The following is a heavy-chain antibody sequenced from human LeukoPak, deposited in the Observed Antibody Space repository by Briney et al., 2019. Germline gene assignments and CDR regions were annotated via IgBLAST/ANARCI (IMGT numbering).Heavy chain of an antibody. CDR2: ISYDGSNK. CDR3: ARDRYYDSLSGGLFDY. Sequence: GGSLRLSCAASGFTFTTYWMHWVRQAPGKGLEWVAVISYDGSNKYYADSVTGRFTISRDNSKNTLYLQMNSLRAEDTAVYYCARDRYYDSLSGGLFDYWGQGTLVTVSS. D-gene: IGHD3-22*01. CDR1: GFTFTTYW. J-gene: IGHJ4*02. V-gene: IGHV3-30*03.